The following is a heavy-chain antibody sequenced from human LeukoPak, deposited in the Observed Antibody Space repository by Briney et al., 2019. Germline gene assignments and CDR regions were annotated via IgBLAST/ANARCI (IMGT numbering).Heavy chain of an antibody. CDR3: ARQNKRYNWNDVCFDY. V-gene: IGHV5-51*01. Sequence: GESLKISCKGSGYSFTSYWIGWVRQMPGKGLEWMGIIYPGDSDTRYSPSFQGQVTISADKSISTAHLQWSSLKASDTAMYYCARQNKRYNWNDVCFDYWGQGTLVTVSS. CDR1: GYSFTSYW. D-gene: IGHD1-20*01. CDR2: IYPGDSDT. J-gene: IGHJ4*02.